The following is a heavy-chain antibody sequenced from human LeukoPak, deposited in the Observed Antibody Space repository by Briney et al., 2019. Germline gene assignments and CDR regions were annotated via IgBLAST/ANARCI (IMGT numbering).Heavy chain of an antibody. Sequence: GGSLRLSCSASGFTFNTYGMHWVRQAPGKGLEWVAVISYDGSNKYYADSVKGRFTISRDNSKNTLYLQMNSLRAEDTAVYYCARGNHWYSSSWAVDYWGQGTLVTVSS. V-gene: IGHV3-30*19. CDR1: GFTFNTYG. J-gene: IGHJ4*02. CDR2: ISYDGSNK. D-gene: IGHD6-13*01. CDR3: ARGNHWYSSSWAVDY.